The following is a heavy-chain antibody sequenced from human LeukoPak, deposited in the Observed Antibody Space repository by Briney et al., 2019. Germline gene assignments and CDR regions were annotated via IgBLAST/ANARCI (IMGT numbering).Heavy chain of an antibody. Sequence: PGGSLRLSCAASGFVFSDYGMHWVRQAPGKGLEWVAFVRYDGSNQYYADSVKGRFTISRDNSKNTLYLQMNSLRAEDTAVYSCSRESGGGYLPEGQKFWGLGTLFTVSS. CDR3: SRESGGGYLPEGQKF. J-gene: IGHJ4*02. V-gene: IGHV3-30*02. D-gene: IGHD5-12*01. CDR2: VRYDGSNQ. CDR1: GFVFSDYG.